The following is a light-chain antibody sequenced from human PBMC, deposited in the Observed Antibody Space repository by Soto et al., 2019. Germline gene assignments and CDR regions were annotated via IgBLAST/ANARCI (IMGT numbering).Light chain of an antibody. CDR2: GAS. V-gene: IGKV3-20*01. Sequence: DIVLTQSPGTLSLSPGERATLSCRASQSVSSSNFAWYQQKPGQAPRLIIYGASSRATGFPDRFSGSESGTDFTLTISRLEPEDFAVYYCQQYGSPPLTFGGGTKLEIK. CDR3: QQYGSPPLT. J-gene: IGKJ4*01. CDR1: QSVSSSN.